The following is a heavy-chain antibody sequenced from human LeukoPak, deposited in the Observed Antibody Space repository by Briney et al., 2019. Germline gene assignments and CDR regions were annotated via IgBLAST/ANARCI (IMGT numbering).Heavy chain of an antibody. CDR1: GFTFSSYA. CDR3: ARPEAGTFDY. D-gene: IGHD6-19*01. CDR2: ISSSSSTI. Sequence: GGSLRLSCAASGFTFSSYAMSWVRQAPGKGLEWVSYISSSSSTIYYADSVKGRFTISRDNAKNSLYLQMNSLRAEDTAVYYCARPEAGTFDYWGQGTLVTVSS. J-gene: IGHJ4*02. V-gene: IGHV3-48*04.